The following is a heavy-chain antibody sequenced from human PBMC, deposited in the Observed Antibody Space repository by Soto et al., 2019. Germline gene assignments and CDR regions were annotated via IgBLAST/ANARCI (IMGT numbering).Heavy chain of an antibody. Sequence: GESLNISCKGSGYSFTSYWISWVRQMPGKGLEWMGRIDPSDSYTNYSPSFQGHVTISADKSISTAYLQWSSLKASDTAMYYCAIEMATISDYYGMDVWGQGTTVTVSS. CDR2: IDPSDSYT. CDR1: GYSFTSYW. CDR3: AIEMATISDYYGMDV. J-gene: IGHJ6*02. V-gene: IGHV5-10-1*01. D-gene: IGHD5-12*01.